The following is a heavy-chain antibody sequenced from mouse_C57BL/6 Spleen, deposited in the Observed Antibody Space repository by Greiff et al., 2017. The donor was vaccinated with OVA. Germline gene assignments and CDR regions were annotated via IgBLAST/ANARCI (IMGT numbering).Heavy chain of an antibody. D-gene: IGHD2-2*01. CDR3: ARWATMVTRSWFAY. Sequence: QVQLKQSGAELVKPGASVKMSCKASGYTFTSYWITWVKQRPGQGLEWIGDIYPGSGSTNYNEKFKSKATLTVDTSSSTAYMQLSSLTSEDSAVYYCARWATMVTRSWFAYWGQGTLVTVSA. CDR2: IYPGSGST. CDR1: GYTFTSYW. J-gene: IGHJ3*01. V-gene: IGHV1-55*01.